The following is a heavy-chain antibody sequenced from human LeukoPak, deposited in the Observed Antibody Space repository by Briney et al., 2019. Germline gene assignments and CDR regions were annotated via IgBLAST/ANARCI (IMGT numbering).Heavy chain of an antibody. Sequence: SETLSLTCTVSGGSISSYYWSWIRQPAGKGLEWIGRIYTSGSTNYNPSLKSRVTMSVDTSKNQFSLKLSPVTAADTAVYYCARDEYDFWSGYYSDYWGQGTLVTVSS. CDR2: IYTSGST. V-gene: IGHV4-4*07. CDR3: ARDEYDFWSGYYSDY. CDR1: GGSISSYY. J-gene: IGHJ4*02. D-gene: IGHD3-3*01.